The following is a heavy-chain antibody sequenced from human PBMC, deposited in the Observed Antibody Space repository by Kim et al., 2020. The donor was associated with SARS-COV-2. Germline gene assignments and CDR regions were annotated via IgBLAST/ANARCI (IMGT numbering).Heavy chain of an antibody. D-gene: IGHD1-26*01. V-gene: IGHV3-30-3*01. J-gene: IGHJ3*02. CDR3: ARSYSGGYGSAFDI. CDR1: GFTFSSYA. CDR2: ISYDGSNK. Sequence: GGSLRLSCAASGFTFSSYAMHWVRQAPGKGLEWVAVISYDGSNKYYADSVKGRFTISRDNSKNTLYLQMNSLRAEDTAVYYCARSYSGGYGSAFDIWGQGTMVTVSS.